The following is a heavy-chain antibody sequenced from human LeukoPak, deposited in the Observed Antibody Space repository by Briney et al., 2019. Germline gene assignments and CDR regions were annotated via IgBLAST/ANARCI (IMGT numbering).Heavy chain of an antibody. Sequence: SETLSLACAVSGYSISSGYYWGWIRRPPGKGLEWIGSIYHSGSTYYNPSLKSRVTISVDTSKSQFSLKLSSVTAADTAVYYCAVLTGTYSWFDYWGQGTLVTVSS. D-gene: IGHD1-7*01. J-gene: IGHJ4*02. V-gene: IGHV4-38-2*01. CDR3: AVLTGTYSWFDY. CDR1: GYSISSGYY. CDR2: IYHSGST.